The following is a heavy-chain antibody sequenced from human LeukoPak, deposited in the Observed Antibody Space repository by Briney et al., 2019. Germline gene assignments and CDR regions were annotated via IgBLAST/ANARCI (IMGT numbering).Heavy chain of an antibody. CDR1: GYTFTGYY. V-gene: IGHV1-18*04. CDR2: ISAYNDNT. CDR3: ARHAPLFGVIIIPFDY. J-gene: IGHJ4*02. D-gene: IGHD3-3*01. Sequence: ASVKVSCKASGYTFTGYYMHWVRQAPGQGLEWMGWISAYNDNTDYSQKFQGRVTMTTDTSTTTAYMELRSLRSDDTAVYYCARHAPLFGVIIIPFDYWGQGTLVTVSS.